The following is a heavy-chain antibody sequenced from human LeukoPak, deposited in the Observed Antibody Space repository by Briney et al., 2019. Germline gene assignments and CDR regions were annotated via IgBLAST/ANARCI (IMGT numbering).Heavy chain of an antibody. Sequence: ASVKVSCKASGGTFGSYAISWVRQAPGQGLEWKGRSIPIFGIANYAQKFQGRVTITADKSTSTAYMELSSLRSEDTAVYYCARDSRDGYRRNDAFDIWGQGTMVTVSS. D-gene: IGHD5-24*01. J-gene: IGHJ3*02. V-gene: IGHV1-69*04. CDR1: GGTFGSYA. CDR3: ARDSRDGYRRNDAFDI. CDR2: SIPIFGIA.